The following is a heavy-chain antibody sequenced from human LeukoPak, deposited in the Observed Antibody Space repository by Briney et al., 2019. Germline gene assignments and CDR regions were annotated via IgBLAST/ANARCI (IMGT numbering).Heavy chain of an antibody. Sequence: GGSLRLSCAASGFTFSSYAMSWVRQAPGKGLEWVSGISGSGGSTYYADSVKGRFTISRDNSKNTVYLQMNSLRAEDTAVHYCAKDPGIAVAGPGRDWGQGTLVTVSS. CDR1: GFTFSSYA. V-gene: IGHV3-23*01. J-gene: IGHJ4*02. D-gene: IGHD6-19*01. CDR2: ISGSGGST. CDR3: AKDPGIAVAGPGRD.